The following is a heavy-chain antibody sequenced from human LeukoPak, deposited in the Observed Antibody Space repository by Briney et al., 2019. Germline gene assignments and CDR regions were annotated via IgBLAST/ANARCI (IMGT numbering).Heavy chain of an antibody. Sequence: GGSLRLSCAASGFTFSSYEMNRVRQAPGKGLEWVSYISGSGRTIYYADSVKGRFTISRDNAKQSLFLQMNSLRVEDLGVYYCARGRRWLQPLDYWGQGTLVTVSS. D-gene: IGHD5-24*01. J-gene: IGHJ4*02. CDR3: ARGRRWLQPLDY. CDR2: ISGSGRTI. V-gene: IGHV3-48*03. CDR1: GFTFSSYE.